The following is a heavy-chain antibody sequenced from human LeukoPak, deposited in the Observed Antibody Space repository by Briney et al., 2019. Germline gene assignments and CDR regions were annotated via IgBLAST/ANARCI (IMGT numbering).Heavy chain of an antibody. J-gene: IGHJ6*03. CDR3: ATPASAVAAAGHYYMDV. CDR2: FDPEDGET. Sequence: ASVKASCKVSDYTLTELSMHWVRQAPGKGLEWMGGFDPEDGETIYAQKFQGRVTMTEDTSTDTAYMELSSLRSEDTAVYYCATPASAVAAAGHYYMDVWGKGTTVTVSS. CDR1: DYTLTELS. D-gene: IGHD6-13*01. V-gene: IGHV1-24*01.